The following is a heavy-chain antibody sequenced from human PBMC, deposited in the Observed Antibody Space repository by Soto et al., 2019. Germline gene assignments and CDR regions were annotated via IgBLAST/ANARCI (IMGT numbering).Heavy chain of an antibody. D-gene: IGHD5-18*01. CDR3: ARDSPQNSYALNWFDP. J-gene: IGHJ5*02. V-gene: IGHV3-11*01. CDR2: ISSSGSAI. Sequence: QVQLVESGGGLVKPGGSLRLSCAASGFTFSDYYMSWISQAPGKGLEWVSYISSSGSAIYYADSVKGRLTISRDNAKNALYMQMNSLRAEDTAVYYCARDSPQNSYALNWFDPWGQGTLVTVSS. CDR1: GFTFSDYY.